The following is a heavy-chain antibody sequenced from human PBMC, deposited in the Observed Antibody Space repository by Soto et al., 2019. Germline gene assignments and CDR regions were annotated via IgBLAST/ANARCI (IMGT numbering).Heavy chain of an antibody. CDR2: ISWNSNII. J-gene: IGHJ4*02. Sequence: EVXLXXSGGXLVXPGXXXRXXCAXSXFXFDXYAMHXVRRVXGXXXXXXXXISWNSNIIGYEDSVKGRFTISRDNAKXSLYXXMXXXXXXXXALYYCAKGGPDGFCGGGRCYFDYWGQGTLVTVXS. CDR3: AKGGPDGFCGGGRCYFDY. D-gene: IGHD2-15*01. V-gene: IGHV3-9*01. CDR1: XFXFDXYA.